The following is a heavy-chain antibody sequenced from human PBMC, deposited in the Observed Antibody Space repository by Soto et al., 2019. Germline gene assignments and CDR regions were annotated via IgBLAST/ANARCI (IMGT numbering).Heavy chain of an antibody. V-gene: IGHV3-23*01. Sequence: PGGSLRLSCVASGFTFSTYAMSWVRQAPGKGLEWVSALTPSGGETYYADSVKGRFTISRDNSMNALYLQMSSLRIEDTAVYYCAHPRGYSVFDAYDIWGQRTMVTVSS. CDR1: GFTFSTYA. J-gene: IGHJ3*02. CDR2: LTPSGGET. D-gene: IGHD1-1*01. CDR3: AHPRGYSVFDAYDI.